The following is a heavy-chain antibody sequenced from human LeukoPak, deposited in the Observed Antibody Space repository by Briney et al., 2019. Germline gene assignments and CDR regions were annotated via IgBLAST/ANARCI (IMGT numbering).Heavy chain of an antibody. Sequence: SSETLSLTCAVSGVSVGSGGYSWSWIRQPPGKGLEWIGYIYHSGSSYYNPSLKSRVTISVDTSKNQFSLKLSSVTAADTAVYYCARGIVVVPAAPYIAPYYYMDVWGKGTTVTVSS. CDR3: ARGIVVVPAAPYIAPYYYMDV. CDR2: IYHSGSS. D-gene: IGHD2-2*01. J-gene: IGHJ6*03. CDR1: GVSVGSGGYS. V-gene: IGHV4-30-2*01.